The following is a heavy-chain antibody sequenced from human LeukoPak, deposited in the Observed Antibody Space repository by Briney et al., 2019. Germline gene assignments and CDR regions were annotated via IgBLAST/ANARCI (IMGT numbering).Heavy chain of an antibody. CDR3: ATGSGFIADCGGDCYYPLGYFDY. CDR2: IQEDGGEK. J-gene: IGHJ4*02. Sequence: GGSLRLSCAASGFTFSRYWMSWVRQAPGKGLEWVANIQEDGGEKYYVDSVKGRFVISRDNAKNSVYLQMNSLRVEDTAVCFCATGSGFIADCGGDCYYPLGYFDYWGQGSLVTVSS. V-gene: IGHV3-7*01. D-gene: IGHD2-21*02. CDR1: GFTFSRYW.